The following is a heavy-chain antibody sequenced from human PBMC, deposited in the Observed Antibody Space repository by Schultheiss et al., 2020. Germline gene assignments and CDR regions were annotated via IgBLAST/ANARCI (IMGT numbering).Heavy chain of an antibody. J-gene: IGHJ6*02. CDR2: ISWNSGSI. CDR1: GFTFSSYG. V-gene: IGHV3-48*02. D-gene: IGHD3-10*01. CDR3: ARDLWFGELLQRDAMDYYDMDV. Sequence: GGSLRLSCAASGFTFSSYGMHWVRQAPGKGLEWVSGISWNSGSIGYADSVKGRFTISRDNAKNSLYLQMNSLRDEDTAVYYCARDLWFGELLQRDAMDYYDMDVWGQGTMVTVS.